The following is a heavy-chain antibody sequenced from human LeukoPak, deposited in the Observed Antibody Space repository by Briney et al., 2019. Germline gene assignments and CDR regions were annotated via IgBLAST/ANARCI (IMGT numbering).Heavy chain of an antibody. CDR3: ARVSNRGGGCYTDY. D-gene: IGHD2-15*01. CDR1: GGSISSGSYY. CDR2: IYTSGST. V-gene: IGHV4-61*02. J-gene: IGHJ4*02. Sequence: PSQTLSLTCTVSGGSISSGSYYWSWIRQPAGKGLEWIGRIYTSGSTNYNPSLKSRVTISVDTSKNQFSLKLSSVTAADTAVYYCARVSNRGGGCYTDYWGQGTLVTVSS.